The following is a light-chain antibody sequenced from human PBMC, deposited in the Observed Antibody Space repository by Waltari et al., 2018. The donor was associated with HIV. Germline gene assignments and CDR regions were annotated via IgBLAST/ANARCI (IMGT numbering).Light chain of an antibody. V-gene: IGLV2-14*01. CDR1: SSDIGGYNY. Sequence: QSALTQPASVSGSPGQSITISCTGTSSDIGGYNYVSWYRQHPGKAPKLMIYEVTNRPSGVSNRFSGSKSGTTGCLTISGLQAEDEAAYYCSSYRSSTTWVFGGGTKLTV. CDR3: SSYRSSTTWV. CDR2: EVT. J-gene: IGLJ3*02.